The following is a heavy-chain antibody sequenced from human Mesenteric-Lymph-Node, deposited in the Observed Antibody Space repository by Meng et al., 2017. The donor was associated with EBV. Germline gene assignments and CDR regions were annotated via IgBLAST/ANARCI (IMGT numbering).Heavy chain of an antibody. CDR3: VGGVAADGSVDY. D-gene: IGHD6-13*01. J-gene: IGHJ4*02. CDR1: VGYISRGGYY. Sequence: QDAAPGLVTPPQPLPLTSAVFVGYISRGGYYCSWIRQPPGKGLEWIGYIYYSGDTYYNPSLKSRVTISVDTSKNQFSLKLSSVTAADTAVYYCVGGVAADGSVDYWGQGTLVTVSS. CDR2: IYYSGDT. V-gene: IGHV4-30-4*01.